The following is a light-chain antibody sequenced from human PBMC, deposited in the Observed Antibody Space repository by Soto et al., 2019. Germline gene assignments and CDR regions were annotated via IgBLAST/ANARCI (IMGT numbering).Light chain of an antibody. CDR2: DVS. CDR1: SSDVGGYNY. CDR3: SSYTSSSTLSYV. V-gene: IGLV2-14*03. J-gene: IGLJ1*01. Sequence: QSVLTQPASVSGSPGQSIAISCTGTSSDVGGYNYVSWYQHHPGKAPKLMIYDVSNRPSVVSNRFSGSKSGNTASLTISGLQAEDEADFYCSSYTSSSTLSYVFGTGTKVTVL.